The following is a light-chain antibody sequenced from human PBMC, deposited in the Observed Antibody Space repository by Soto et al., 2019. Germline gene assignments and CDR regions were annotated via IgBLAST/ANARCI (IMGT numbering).Light chain of an antibody. J-gene: IGKJ4*01. CDR2: GAS. Sequence: EIVMTQSPATLSVSPGERATLSCRASQSVYSNLAWYQLKPGQAPRLLIYGASTRATGIPARFSGSGSVTEFTLTINSLQSEDFAVYYCQQYTKWPLTFGGGTKVEIK. CDR1: QSVYSN. V-gene: IGKV3D-15*01. CDR3: QQYTKWPLT.